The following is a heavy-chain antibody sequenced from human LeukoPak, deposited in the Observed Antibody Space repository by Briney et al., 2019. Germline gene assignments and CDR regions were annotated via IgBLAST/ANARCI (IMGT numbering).Heavy chain of an antibody. CDR2: IYYSGST. CDR3: ATKLELQSYYSDY. J-gene: IGHJ4*02. Sequence: PSETLSLTCTVSGGSISSYYWSWIRQPPGKGLEWIGYIYYSGSTNYNPSLKSRVTISVDTSKNQFSLKLSSVTAADTAVYYCATKLELQSYYSDYWGQGTLVTVSS. D-gene: IGHD1-7*01. V-gene: IGHV4-59*01. CDR1: GGSISSYY.